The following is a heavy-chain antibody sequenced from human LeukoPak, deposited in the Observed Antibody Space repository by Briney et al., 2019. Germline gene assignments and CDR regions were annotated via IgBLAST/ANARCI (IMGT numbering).Heavy chain of an antibody. V-gene: IGHV3-53*01. J-gene: IGHJ3*02. D-gene: IGHD6-13*01. Sequence: GGSLRLSCAASGFTVSSNYINWVRQAPGRGLEWVSVIYSGGTTYYADSVKGRFTISRDNSKNTLYFQMNSLRVEDTAVYYYARGIAAAYYAFDIWGQGTMLTVSS. CDR3: ARGIAAAYYAFDI. CDR1: GFTVSSNY. CDR2: IYSGGTT.